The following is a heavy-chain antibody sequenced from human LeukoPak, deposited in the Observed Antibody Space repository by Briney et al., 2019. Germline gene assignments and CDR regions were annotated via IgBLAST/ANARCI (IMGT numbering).Heavy chain of an antibody. D-gene: IGHD3-22*01. CDR1: GFTFSSYG. J-gene: IGHJ4*02. Sequence: GGSLRLSCAASGFTFSSYGMHWVRQAPGKGLEWVAVISNDGSNKYYADSVKGRFTISRDNSKNTLYLQMNSLRAEDTAVYYCAEDLIDSSGYYKTEGDYWGQGTLVTVSS. CDR3: AEDLIDSSGYYKTEGDY. V-gene: IGHV3-30*18. CDR2: ISNDGSNK.